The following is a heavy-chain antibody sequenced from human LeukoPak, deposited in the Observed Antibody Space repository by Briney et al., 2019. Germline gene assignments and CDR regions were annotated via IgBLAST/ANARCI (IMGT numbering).Heavy chain of an antibody. V-gene: IGHV1-46*01. CDR3: ATPLDYYDRSDSHQGGD. CDR1: GYTFTSYY. Sequence: EASVKVSCKASGYTFTSYYMHWVRQAPGQGLEWMGIINPSGGSTSYAQKFQGRVTMTRDTSTSTVYMELSSLRSEDTAVYYCATPLDYYDRSDSHQGGDWGQGTLVTVSS. J-gene: IGHJ4*02. D-gene: IGHD3-22*01. CDR2: INPSGGST.